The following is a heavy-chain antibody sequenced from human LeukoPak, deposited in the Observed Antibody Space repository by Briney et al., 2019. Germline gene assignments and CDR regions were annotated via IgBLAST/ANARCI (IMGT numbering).Heavy chain of an antibody. CDR2: INHSGST. J-gene: IGHJ4*02. CDR1: AGSFTGYY. V-gene: IGHV4-34*01. CDR3: ARGPIVRGAYDY. Sequence: KPSQTLSLTYAVHAGSFTGYYWSCIRHPPGKGLEWMGEINHSGSTNYNPSLKSRVTISVDTSKNQFSLKLSSVTAADTAVYYCARGPIVRGAYDYWGQGTLVTVSS. D-gene: IGHD3-10*01.